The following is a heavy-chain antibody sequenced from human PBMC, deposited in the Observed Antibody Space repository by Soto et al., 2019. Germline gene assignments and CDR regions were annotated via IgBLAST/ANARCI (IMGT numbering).Heavy chain of an antibody. CDR1: GGSISSGDYY. CDR3: ARESKGYSYGQEYGTDV. V-gene: IGHV4-30-4*01. D-gene: IGHD5-18*01. J-gene: IGHJ6*02. Sequence: SETLSLTCTVSGGSISSGDYYWSWIRQPPGKGLEWIGYIYNSGSTFYNPSLKSRVTISVDTSKNQFSLKLSSLTAADTAVYYCARESKGYSYGQEYGTDVWGQGTTVTVSS. CDR2: IYNSGST.